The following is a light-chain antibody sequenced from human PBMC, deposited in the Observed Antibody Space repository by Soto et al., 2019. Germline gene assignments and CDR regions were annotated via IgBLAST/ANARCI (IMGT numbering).Light chain of an antibody. J-gene: IGKJ3*01. V-gene: IGKV3-20*01. CDR2: GAS. CDR1: QTACSNC. CDR3: QQYGGSPGFT. Sequence: EIVLTQSPGTLSLSPGERATLSCRASQTACSNCLAWYQQKPGQAPRLLISGASNRATAIPDRFSGSGSGTGFNLTISRLEPEDFAVYYCQQYGGSPGFTFGPGTRVDIK.